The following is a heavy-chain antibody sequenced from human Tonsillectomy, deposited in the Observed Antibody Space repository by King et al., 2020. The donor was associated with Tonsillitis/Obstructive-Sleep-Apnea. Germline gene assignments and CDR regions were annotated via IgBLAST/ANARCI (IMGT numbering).Heavy chain of an antibody. V-gene: IGHV7-4-1*02. CDR3: ARVGNPVGVEGFSKYYYYYMDV. D-gene: IGHD2-21*01. CDR1: GYTFTSYA. CDR2: INTNTGNP. J-gene: IGHJ6*03. Sequence: QVQLVESGSELKKPGASVEVSCKASGYTFTSYAMNWVRQAPGQGLEWMGWINTNTGNPTYAQGFRGRFVFSLDDSVSTAFLQINSLKAEDTAVYYCARVGNPVGVEGFSKYYYYYMDVWGEGTTVTVSS.